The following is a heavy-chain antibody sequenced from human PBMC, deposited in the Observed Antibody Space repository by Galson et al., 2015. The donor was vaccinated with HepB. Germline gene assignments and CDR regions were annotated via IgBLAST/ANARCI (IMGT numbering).Heavy chain of an antibody. CDR1: GGTFSSYA. V-gene: IGHV1-69*04. Sequence: SVKVSCKASGGTFSSYAISWVRQAPGQGLEWMGRINPILGIANYAQKFQGRVTITADKSTSTAYMEPSSLRSEYTAVYYCARGWYYYDSSGYLEPWGQGTLVTVSS. CDR3: ARGWYYYDSSGYLEP. CDR2: INPILGIA. J-gene: IGHJ5*02. D-gene: IGHD3-22*01.